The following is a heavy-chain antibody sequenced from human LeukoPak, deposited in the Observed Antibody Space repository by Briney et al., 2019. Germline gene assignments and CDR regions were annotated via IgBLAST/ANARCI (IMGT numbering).Heavy chain of an antibody. CDR2: TYYSGST. CDR3: ARAPGGYGSGSRGAFDI. D-gene: IGHD3-10*01. CDR1: GGSISSYY. V-gene: IGHV4-59*01. J-gene: IGHJ3*02. Sequence: SETLSLTCTVSGGSISSYYWSWIRQPPGKGLEWIGYTYYSGSTKYNPSLKSRVTISVDTSKKQFSLKLSSVTAADTAVYYCARAPGGYGSGSRGAFDIWGQGTMVTVSS.